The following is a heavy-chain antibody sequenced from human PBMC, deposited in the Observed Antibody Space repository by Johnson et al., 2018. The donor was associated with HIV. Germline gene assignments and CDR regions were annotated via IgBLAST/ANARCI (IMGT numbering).Heavy chain of an antibody. CDR2: TAHDESIT. Sequence: QVQLVESGGGVVQPGRSLRLSCAASGFTFSSYAMHWVRQAPGKGLEWVAFTAHDESITHYADSVKGRFTMSRDNSKSTLNLQMNSLRADDTAGYYCAREGGATIFGVTDAFDIWGQGTMVTVSS. CDR1: GFTFSSYA. V-gene: IGHV3-30-3*01. J-gene: IGHJ3*02. CDR3: AREGGATIFGVTDAFDI. D-gene: IGHD3-3*01.